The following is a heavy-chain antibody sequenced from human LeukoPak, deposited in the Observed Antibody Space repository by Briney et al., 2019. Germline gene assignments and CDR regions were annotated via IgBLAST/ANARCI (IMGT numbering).Heavy chain of an antibody. CDR3: AREEATYYYDSSGYYFAY. V-gene: IGHV4-59*01. Sequence: SETLSLTCTVSGGSISSYYWSWIRWPPGKGLEWIGYIYYSGSTNYNPSLKSRVTISVDTSKNQFSLKLSSVTAADTAVYYCAREEATYYYDSSGYYFAYWGQGTLVTVSS. CDR2: IYYSGST. D-gene: IGHD3-22*01. CDR1: GGSISSYY. J-gene: IGHJ4*02.